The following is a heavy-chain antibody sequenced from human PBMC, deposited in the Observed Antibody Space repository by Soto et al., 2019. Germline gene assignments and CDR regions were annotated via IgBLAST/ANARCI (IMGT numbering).Heavy chain of an antibody. Sequence: VGSLRLSCAASGFTFSSYGVHWVRQAPGKGLEWVAVISYDGSNKYYADSVKGRFTISRDNSKNTRYLQMNSLRAEDTAVYYCAKDQSPGGFDYWGQGTLVTVSS. CDR3: AKDQSPGGFDY. J-gene: IGHJ4*02. CDR2: ISYDGSNK. V-gene: IGHV3-30*18. CDR1: GFTFSSYG.